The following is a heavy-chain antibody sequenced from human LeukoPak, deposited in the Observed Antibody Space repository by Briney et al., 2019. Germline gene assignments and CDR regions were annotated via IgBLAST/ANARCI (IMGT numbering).Heavy chain of an antibody. CDR3: ARVRPRGSLDY. CDR1: GGSFSGYY. Sequence: SETLSLTCAVYGGSFSGYYWSWIRQPPGKGLEWIGEINHSGSTNYNPSLKSRVTISVDTSKNRFSLKLSPVTAADTAVYYCARVRPRGSLDYWGQGTLVTVSS. CDR2: INHSGST. D-gene: IGHD1-1*01. J-gene: IGHJ4*02. V-gene: IGHV4-34*01.